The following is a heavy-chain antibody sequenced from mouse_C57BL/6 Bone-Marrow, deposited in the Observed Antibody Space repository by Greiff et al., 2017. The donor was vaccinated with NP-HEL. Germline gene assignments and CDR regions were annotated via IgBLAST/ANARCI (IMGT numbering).Heavy chain of an antibody. CDR2: IYPGDGDT. CDR3: ARGAY. V-gene: IGHV1-80*01. J-gene: IGHJ3*01. CDR1: GYEFSNYW. Sequence: QVQLQQSGAELVKPGASVKISCKASGYEFSNYWMNWVKQRPGKGLEWIGQIYPGDGDTKYNGKFKDKATLTADKSSSKAYMQLSRLTSEDAAVYFCARGAYWGQGTLVTVSA.